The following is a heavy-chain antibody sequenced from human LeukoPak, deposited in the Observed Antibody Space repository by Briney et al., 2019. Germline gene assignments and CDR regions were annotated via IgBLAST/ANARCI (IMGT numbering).Heavy chain of an antibody. CDR1: GGTFSSYA. CDR3: ARGAVAA. D-gene: IGHD6-19*01. Sequence: ASVKVSCKASGGTFSSYAISWVRQAPGQGLEWMGWINPNSGGTNYAQKFQGRVTMTRDTSISTAYMELSRLRSDDTAVYYCARGAVAAWGQGTLVTVSS. CDR2: INPNSGGT. V-gene: IGHV1-2*02. J-gene: IGHJ5*02.